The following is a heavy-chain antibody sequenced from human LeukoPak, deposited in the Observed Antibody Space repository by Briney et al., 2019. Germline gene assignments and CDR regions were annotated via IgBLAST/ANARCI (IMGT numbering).Heavy chain of an antibody. D-gene: IGHD3-22*01. V-gene: IGHV1-2*02. CDR1: GYTFTGYY. Sequence: ASVKVSCKASGYTFTGYYMHWVRQAPGQGPEWMGWINPNSGGTNYAQKFQGRVTMTRDTSISTAYMELSRLRSDDTAVYYCARDPDYDSSGYRAVPVDYWGQGTLVTVSS. CDR2: INPNSGGT. CDR3: ARDPDYDSSGYRAVPVDY. J-gene: IGHJ4*02.